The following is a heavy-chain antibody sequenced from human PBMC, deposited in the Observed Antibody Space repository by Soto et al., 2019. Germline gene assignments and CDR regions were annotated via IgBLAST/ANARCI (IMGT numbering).Heavy chain of an antibody. CDR2: TSGGAGST. Sequence: EVQLLEAGGGLVQPGGSLRLSCAASGFTFNSSAMSWVRQAPGKGLEWVSTTSGGAGSTYYADSVKGRFTISRDNSKNTQYLQMNSLRADDTAVYYCAKGRYRIGWYDPYFDYWGQGTLVTVSS. J-gene: IGHJ4*02. CDR3: AKGRYRIGWYDPYFDY. CDR1: GFTFNSSA. D-gene: IGHD6-19*01. V-gene: IGHV3-23*01.